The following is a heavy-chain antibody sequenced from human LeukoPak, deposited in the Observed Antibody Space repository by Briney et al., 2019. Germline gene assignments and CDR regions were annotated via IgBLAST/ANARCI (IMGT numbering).Heavy chain of an antibody. CDR3: ARHTSNYNYRYLTYFDY. Sequence: SETLSLTCTVSGGSISSYYWSWIRQPPGKGLEWIGYIYYSGSTNYNPSLKSRVTISVDTSKNQFSLKLSSVTAADTAVYYCARHTSNYNYRYLTYFDYWGQGTLVTVSS. V-gene: IGHV4-59*08. CDR1: GGSISSYY. CDR2: IYYSGST. D-gene: IGHD5-18*01. J-gene: IGHJ4*02.